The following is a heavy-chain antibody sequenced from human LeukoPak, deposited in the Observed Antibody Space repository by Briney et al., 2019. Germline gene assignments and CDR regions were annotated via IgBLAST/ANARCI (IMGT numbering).Heavy chain of an antibody. V-gene: IGHV4-59*01. J-gene: IGHJ6*02. D-gene: IGHD3-10*01. CDR3: ARVGGTNYYYYGMDV. CDR2: IYDSGST. Sequence: SDTLSLTCTVSGGSISGFYWSWIRQPPGKGLESIGYIYDSGSTNYNPSLKSRVTISVDTSKNQFSLKLSSVTAADMAVYYCARVGGTNYYYYGMDVWGQGTTVTVSS. CDR1: GGSISGFY.